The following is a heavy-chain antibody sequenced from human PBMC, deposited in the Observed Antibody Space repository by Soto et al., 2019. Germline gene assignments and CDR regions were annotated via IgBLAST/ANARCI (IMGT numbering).Heavy chain of an antibody. D-gene: IGHD2-15*01. CDR1: GFSLSTSGVG. V-gene: IGHV2-5*02. CDR3: AHAPRAATPYY. CDR2: IYWDDDK. J-gene: IGHJ4*02. Sequence: QITLKESGPTLVKPTQTLTLTCTFSGFSLSTSGVGVGWIRQPPGKALEWLALIYWDDDKRYSPSLKSRLTITKDPYKTQVVLTMTNMDAVDTATYYCAHAPRAATPYYWGQGTLVTVSS.